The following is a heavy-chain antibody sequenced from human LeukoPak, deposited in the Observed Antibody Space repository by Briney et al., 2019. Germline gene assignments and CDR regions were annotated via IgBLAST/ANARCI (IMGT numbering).Heavy chain of an antibody. CDR1: GFTFSSYA. J-gene: IGHJ6*03. D-gene: IGHD3-10*01. CDR3: AKDHRYYGSGRPIKYYYYYYMDV. Sequence: GGSLRLSCAASGFTFSSYAMSWVRQAPGKGLEWVSAISGSGGSTYYADSVKGRFTISRDNSKNTLYLKMNSLRAEDTAVYYCAKDHRYYGSGRPIKYYYYYYMDVWGRGATVTVSS. V-gene: IGHV3-23*01. CDR2: ISGSGGST.